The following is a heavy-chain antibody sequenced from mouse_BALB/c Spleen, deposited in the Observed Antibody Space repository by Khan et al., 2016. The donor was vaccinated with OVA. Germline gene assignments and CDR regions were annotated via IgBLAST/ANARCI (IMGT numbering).Heavy chain of an antibody. Sequence: QIQLVQSGPELKKPGETVKISCKASGYTFTNNGMNWVKQNPGKGLKWMGWINTYTGEPTYVDDFKGRFAFSLETSATTAYLQLNNLKNEDTATYFCARVGYAGTMDYWGQGTSVTVSS. V-gene: IGHV9-3-1*01. CDR3: ARVGYAGTMDY. J-gene: IGHJ4*01. CDR2: INTYTGEP. CDR1: GYTFTNNG. D-gene: IGHD2-14*01.